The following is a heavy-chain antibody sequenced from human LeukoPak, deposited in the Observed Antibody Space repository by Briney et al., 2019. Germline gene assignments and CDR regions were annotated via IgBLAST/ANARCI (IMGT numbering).Heavy chain of an antibody. D-gene: IGHD3-22*01. CDR2: IIPIFGTA. J-gene: IGHJ4*02. V-gene: IGHV1-69*05. Sequence: SVKVSCKASGGTFSSYAISWVRQAPGQGLEWMGRIIPIFGTANYAQKFQGRVTITTDESTSTAYMELSSLRSEDTAVYYCARGKSSITMIVVAPFDYWGQGTLVTVSS. CDR3: ARGKSSITMIVVAPFDY. CDR1: GGTFSSYA.